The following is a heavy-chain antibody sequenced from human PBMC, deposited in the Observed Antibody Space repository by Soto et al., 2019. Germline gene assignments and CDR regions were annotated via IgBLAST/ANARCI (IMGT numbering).Heavy chain of an antibody. CDR2: INHSGST. D-gene: IGHD3-3*01. Sequence: PSETLSLTCAVYGVSFSGYYWSWIRQPPGKGLEWIGEINHSGSTNYNPSLKSRVTISVDTSKNQFSLKLSSVTAADTAVYYCARDPPPIFGVVSHYYYMDVWGKGTTVTVSS. J-gene: IGHJ6*03. CDR1: GVSFSGYY. CDR3: ARDPPPIFGVVSHYYYMDV. V-gene: IGHV4-34*01.